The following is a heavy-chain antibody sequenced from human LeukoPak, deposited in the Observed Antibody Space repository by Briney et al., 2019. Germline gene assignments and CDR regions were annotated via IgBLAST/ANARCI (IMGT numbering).Heavy chain of an antibody. CDR2: IWYDGSHQ. V-gene: IGHV3-33*06. CDR1: GFPFSGSG. J-gene: IGHJ4*02. Sequence: GGSLRLSCAASGFPFSGSGMHWVRQAPGKGLEWVAVIWYDGSHQYYADSVKGRFTISRDNSKNTPDLQMNSLRVEDTAVYLCAKDKDTPATAQPQRGYFESWGQGTLVTVSS. CDR3: AKDKDTPATAQPQRGYFES. D-gene: IGHD2-15*01.